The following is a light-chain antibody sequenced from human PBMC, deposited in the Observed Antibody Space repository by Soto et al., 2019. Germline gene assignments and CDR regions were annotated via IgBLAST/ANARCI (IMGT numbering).Light chain of an antibody. CDR1: SSDVGTYNY. Sequence: QSALTQPRSVSGSLGQSVTISCTGTSSDVGTYNYVSWYQQHPGKAPKVMIHDVSERPSGVPDRFSGSKSGNTACLNISGLQAEDEDDYYCCSYAGSPRYVLGTGTKLTVL. CDR3: CSYAGSPRYV. CDR2: DVS. J-gene: IGLJ1*01. V-gene: IGLV2-11*01.